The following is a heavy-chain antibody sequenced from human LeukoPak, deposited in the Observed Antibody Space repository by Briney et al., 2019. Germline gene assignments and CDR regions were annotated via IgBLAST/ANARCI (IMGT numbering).Heavy chain of an antibody. CDR3: ARDSRPSYYGSGSYYPNWFDP. CDR2: ISRSDSTI. V-gene: IGHV3-11*01. J-gene: IGHJ5*02. CDR1: GFSISDFC. D-gene: IGHD3-10*01. Sequence: GGSLRLSCAASGFSISDFCMSWIRQAPGKGLEWVSYISRSDSTIYYADSVKGRFTISRDNAKNSLYLQMNSLRAEDTAVYYCARDSRPSYYGSGSYYPNWFDPWGQGTLVTVSS.